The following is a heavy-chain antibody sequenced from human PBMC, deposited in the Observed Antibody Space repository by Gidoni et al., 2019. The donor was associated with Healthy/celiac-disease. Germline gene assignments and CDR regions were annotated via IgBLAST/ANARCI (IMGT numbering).Heavy chain of an antibody. CDR2: IIPIFGTA. Sequence: QVQLVQSGAEVKKPGSSVKVSCKASGGTFSSYAISCVRQAPRQGLEWMGGIIPIFGTANYAQKFKSRGTITADKSTSTAYMELSSLRSEDTAVYYCARELGGYCSGGSCYSGMYYYYYGMDVWGQGTTVTVSS. J-gene: IGHJ6*02. D-gene: IGHD2-15*01. CDR3: ARELGGYCSGGSCYSGMYYYYYGMDV. CDR1: GGTFSSYA. V-gene: IGHV1-69*06.